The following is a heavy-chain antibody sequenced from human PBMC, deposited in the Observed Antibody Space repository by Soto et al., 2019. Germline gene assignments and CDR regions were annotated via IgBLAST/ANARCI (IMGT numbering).Heavy chain of an antibody. CDR2: IIPILGIA. CDR3: ARELLIGITIFGVAPGAFDI. CDR1: GGTFSSYT. V-gene: IGHV1-69*04. J-gene: IGHJ3*02. D-gene: IGHD3-3*01. Sequence: GASVKVSCKASGGTFSSYTISWVRQAPGQGLEWMGRIIPILGIANYAQKFQGRVTITADKSTSTAYMELSSLRSEDTAVYYCARELLIGITIFGVAPGAFDIWGRGTMVTVSS.